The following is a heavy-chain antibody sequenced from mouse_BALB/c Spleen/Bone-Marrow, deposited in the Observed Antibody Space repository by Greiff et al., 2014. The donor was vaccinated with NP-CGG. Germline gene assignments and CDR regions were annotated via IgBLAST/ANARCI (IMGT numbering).Heavy chain of an antibody. V-gene: IGHV7-3*02. J-gene: IGHJ4*01. D-gene: IGHD2-12*01. CDR1: GFTFTDYY. CDR2: IRNKANGYTT. CDR3: ARNYDGAMDY. Sequence: EVQLQQSGGGLVQPGGSLRLSCATSGFTFTDYYMSWVRQPPGKALEWLGFIRNKANGYTTEYSASVKGRFTISRDNSQSILYLQMNTLRAEDSATYYCARNYDGAMDYWGQGTPVTVSS.